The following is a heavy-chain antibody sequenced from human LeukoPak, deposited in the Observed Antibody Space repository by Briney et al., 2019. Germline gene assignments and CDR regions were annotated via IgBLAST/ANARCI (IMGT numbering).Heavy chain of an antibody. D-gene: IGHD3-10*02. CDR1: GFAFGSFS. CDR3: ARAYTYVRR. V-gene: IGHV3-7*01. CDR2: IKEDESEI. Sequence: GGSLRLSCAASGFAFGSFSMGWVRQTPGKGLEWVAHIKEDESEIYYIDSVKGRFTASRDNAKNSLYLQMNSLGAEDTAIYYCARAYTYVRRWGQGTLVTVSS. J-gene: IGHJ4*02.